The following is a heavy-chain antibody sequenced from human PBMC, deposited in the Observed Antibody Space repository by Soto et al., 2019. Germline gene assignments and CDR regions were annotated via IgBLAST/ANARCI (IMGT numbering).Heavy chain of an antibody. CDR3: VKGRDLLPWGGFDP. CDR2: ISYDGINK. J-gene: IGHJ5*02. V-gene: IGHV3-30*18. D-gene: IGHD3-16*01. CDR1: GFTFNTHG. Sequence: QVQLVESGGGVVQPGRSLRLSCEASGFTFNTHGMHWVRQAPGKGLEWLAVISYDGINKYYADSVKGRFTISRDNSKNTLFVQMNSLRPEDTAVYYCVKGRDLLPWGGFDPWGQGTLVTVSS.